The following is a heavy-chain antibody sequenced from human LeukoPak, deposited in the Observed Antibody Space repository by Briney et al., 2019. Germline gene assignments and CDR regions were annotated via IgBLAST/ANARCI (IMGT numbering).Heavy chain of an antibody. D-gene: IGHD3-10*01. Sequence: SETLSLTCTVSGGSIRSYWSWIRQPAGKGLEWIGRIYGSGSTDYNPSLKNRVTMSIDTSKNQFSLNLISVTAADTAVYYCARDSGTTGEVKFDPWGQGTLVTVSS. V-gene: IGHV4-4*07. CDR3: ARDSGTTGEVKFDP. J-gene: IGHJ5*02. CDR1: GGSIRSY. CDR2: IYGSGST.